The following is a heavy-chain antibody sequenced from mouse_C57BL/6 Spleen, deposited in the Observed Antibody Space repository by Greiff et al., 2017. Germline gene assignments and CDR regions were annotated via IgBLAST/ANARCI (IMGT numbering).Heavy chain of an antibody. J-gene: IGHJ2*01. D-gene: IGHD1-1*01. CDR2: IDPSDSYT. V-gene: IGHV1-59*01. CDR3: APTVVDY. CDR1: GYTFTSYW. Sequence: VQLQQPGAELVRPGTSVKLSCKASGYTFTSYWMHWVKQRPGQGLEWIGVIDPSDSYTNYNQKFKGKATFTVDTSSSTAYMQLSSLTYEDSAVYYCAPTVVDYWGQGTTLTVSS.